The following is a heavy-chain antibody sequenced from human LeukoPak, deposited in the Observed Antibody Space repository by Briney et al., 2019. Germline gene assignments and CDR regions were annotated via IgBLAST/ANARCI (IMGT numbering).Heavy chain of an antibody. Sequence: PGGSLRLSCAASGFTVSSNYMSGVRQAPGKGLEWVSVIYSGGSTYYADSVKGRFTITRDNSKNTLYLQMNSLRAEDTAVYYCARGLYSNTYYFDYWGQGTLVTVSS. CDR2: IYSGGST. V-gene: IGHV3-53*01. D-gene: IGHD4-11*01. J-gene: IGHJ4*02. CDR3: ARGLYSNTYYFDY. CDR1: GFTVSSNY.